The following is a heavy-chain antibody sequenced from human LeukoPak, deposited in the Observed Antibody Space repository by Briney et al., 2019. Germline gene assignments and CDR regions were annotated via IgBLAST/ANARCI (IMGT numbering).Heavy chain of an antibody. J-gene: IGHJ4*02. Sequence: SETLSLTCAVSGGSISSSNWWSWVRQPPGKGLEWIGEIYHSGSTNYNPSLKSRVTISVDKSKNQFSLKLSSVTAADTAVYYCARASRYYDYVWGTNRSGRYFDYWGQGTLVTVSS. CDR2: IYHSGST. D-gene: IGHD3-16*01. CDR1: GGSISSSNW. V-gene: IGHV4-4*02. CDR3: ARASRYYDYVWGTNRSGRYFDY.